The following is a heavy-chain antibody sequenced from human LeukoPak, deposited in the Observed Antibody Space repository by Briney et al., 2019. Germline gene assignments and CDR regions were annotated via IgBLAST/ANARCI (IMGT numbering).Heavy chain of an antibody. CDR2: IYHTGSA. V-gene: IGHV4-59*12. CDR1: GGSFSNYY. D-gene: IGHD5-18*01. J-gene: IGHJ3*02. Sequence: PSETLSLTCTVSGGSFSNYYWSWIRQSPGKGLEWIGYIYHTGSANYSPSLKSRVSISIDTSKSQFSLKLSSVTAADTAVYYCASYVDTAMVRAFDIWGQGTMVTVSS. CDR3: ASYVDTAMVRAFDI.